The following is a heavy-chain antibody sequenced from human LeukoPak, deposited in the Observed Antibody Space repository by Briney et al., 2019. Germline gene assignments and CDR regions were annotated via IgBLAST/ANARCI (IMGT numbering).Heavy chain of an antibody. V-gene: IGHV1-18*01. Sequence: ASVKVSCKASGYTFTSYGISWVRQAPGQGLEWMGWISAYNGNTNYAQKLQGRVTMTTDTSTSTVYMELSSLRSEDTAVYYCARPTGYSSGWDDDAFDIWGQGTMVTVSS. D-gene: IGHD6-19*01. CDR3: ARPTGYSSGWDDDAFDI. CDR2: ISAYNGNT. J-gene: IGHJ3*02. CDR1: GYTFTSYG.